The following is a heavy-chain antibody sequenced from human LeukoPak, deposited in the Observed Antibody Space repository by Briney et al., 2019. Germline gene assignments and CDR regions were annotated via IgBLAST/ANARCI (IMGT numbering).Heavy chain of an antibody. CDR1: GGSISSYY. V-gene: IGHV4-59*08. CDR2: IYYSGST. J-gene: IGHJ3*02. D-gene: IGHD3-10*01. CDR3: ARLRMSDAFDI. Sequence: PSGTLSLTCTVSGGSISSYYWSWIRRPPGKGVEWIGYIYYSGSTNYNPSLKSRVTISVDTSKNQFSLKLSSVTAADTAVYYCARLRMSDAFDIWGQGTMVTVSS.